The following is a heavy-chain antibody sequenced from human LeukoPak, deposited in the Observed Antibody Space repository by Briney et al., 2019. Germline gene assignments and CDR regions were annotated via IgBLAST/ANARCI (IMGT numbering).Heavy chain of an antibody. J-gene: IGHJ5*02. CDR1: GYTFTSYG. D-gene: IGHD2-2*02. CDR2: ISAYNGNT. Sequence: ASVKVSCKASGYTFTSYGISWVRQAPGQGLEWMGWISAYNGNTNYAQKLQGRVTMTTDTSTSTAYMELRSLRSDDTAVYYCARVPLEDCSSTSCYTPQIDPWGQGTLSPSPQ. V-gene: IGHV1-18*01. CDR3: ARVPLEDCSSTSCYTPQIDP.